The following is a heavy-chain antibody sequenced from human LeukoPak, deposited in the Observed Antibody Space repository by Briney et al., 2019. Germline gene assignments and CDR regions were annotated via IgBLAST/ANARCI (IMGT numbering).Heavy chain of an antibody. D-gene: IGHD3-16*01. CDR1: GYFFPNAW. Sequence: GGSLRLSCTISGYFFPNAWLNWVRQAPGKGLEWVSFISSSSNYIYYADSVKGRFTISRDNAKNSLYLQMNSLRAEDTAVYYCARVRDGLGEYWGQGTLVTVSS. CDR2: ISSSSNYI. J-gene: IGHJ4*02. V-gene: IGHV3-21*06. CDR3: ARVRDGLGEY.